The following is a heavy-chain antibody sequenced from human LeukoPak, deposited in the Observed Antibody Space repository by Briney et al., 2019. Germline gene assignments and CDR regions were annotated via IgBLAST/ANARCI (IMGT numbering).Heavy chain of an antibody. CDR1: GFTFINAW. V-gene: IGHV3-15*01. CDR2: IKAKAHGGTM. CDR3: TTDGVGVEGATYDN. Sequence: KSGGSLRLSCAASGFTFINAWMAWVRQAPGKGLEWVGRIKAKAHGGTMEYAAPVKGRFTISRDDSKNTLYLQMNSLKTEDTAVYYCTTDGVGVEGATYDNWGQGTLVSVSS. J-gene: IGHJ4*02. D-gene: IGHD1-26*01.